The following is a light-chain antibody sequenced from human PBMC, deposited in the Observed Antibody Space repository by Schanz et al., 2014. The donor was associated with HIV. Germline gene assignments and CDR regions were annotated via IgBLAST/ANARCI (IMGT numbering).Light chain of an antibody. CDR1: SSNIGAGYE. V-gene: IGLV1-40*01. CDR3: CSYAGDFTYV. Sequence: QSVLTQPPSVSGAPGQRVNISCTGSSSNIGAGYEVPRYQLLPGTAPKLLIYGNSNRPSGVSNRFSGSKSGHTASLTISGLQTEDEADYYCCSYAGDFTYVFGSGTKLTVL. CDR2: GNS. J-gene: IGLJ1*01.